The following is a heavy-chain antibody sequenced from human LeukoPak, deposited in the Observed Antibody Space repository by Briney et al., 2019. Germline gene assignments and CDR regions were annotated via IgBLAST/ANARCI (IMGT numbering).Heavy chain of an antibody. CDR3: ARQATLVAAPGWFDP. Sequence: SETLSLTCTVSGGSISSSSYYWCWIRQPPGKGLEWIGSIYYSGSTYYNPSLKSRVTISVDTSKNQFSLKLSSVTAADTAVYYCARQATLVAAPGWFDPWGQGALVTVSS. CDR1: GGSISSSSYY. CDR2: IYYSGST. D-gene: IGHD2-15*01. V-gene: IGHV4-39*01. J-gene: IGHJ5*02.